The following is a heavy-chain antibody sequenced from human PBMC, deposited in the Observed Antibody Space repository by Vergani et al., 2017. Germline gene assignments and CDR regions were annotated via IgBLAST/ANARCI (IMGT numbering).Heavy chain of an antibody. V-gene: IGHV3-23*04. CDR2: ISGHGDRT. Sequence: VQLVESGGGMVQPGRSLRLSCAASGFAFGGYGMHWVRQAPGKGLEWVSAISGHGDRTYYADSVKGRFTISRDNSKNTVYLQMNSLKAEDRATYYCAREERSNTSPFVGDWGQGTLVTV. CDR1: GFAFGGYG. D-gene: IGHD2/OR15-2a*01. CDR3: AREERSNTSPFVGD. J-gene: IGHJ4*02.